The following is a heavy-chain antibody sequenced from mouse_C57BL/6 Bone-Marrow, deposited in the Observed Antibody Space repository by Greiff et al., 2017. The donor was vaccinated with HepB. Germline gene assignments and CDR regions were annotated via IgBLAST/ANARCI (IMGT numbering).Heavy chain of an antibody. Sequence: VKLVESGPGLVQPSQSLSITCTVSGFSLTSYGVHWVRQSPGKGLEWLGVIWSGGSTDYNAAFISRLSISKDNSKSQVFFKMNSLQADDTAIYYCARRAGPYAMDYWGQGTSVTVSS. CDR2: IWSGGST. CDR3: ARRAGPYAMDY. D-gene: IGHD3-3*01. CDR1: GFSLTSYG. J-gene: IGHJ4*01. V-gene: IGHV2-2*01.